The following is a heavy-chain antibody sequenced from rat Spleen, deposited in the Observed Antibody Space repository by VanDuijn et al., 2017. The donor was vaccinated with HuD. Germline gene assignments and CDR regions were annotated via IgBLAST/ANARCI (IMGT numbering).Heavy chain of an antibody. D-gene: IGHD1-12*03. CDR2: IIYDGSRT. V-gene: IGHV5S10*01. J-gene: IGHJ1*01. CDR1: GFTFSDYN. CDR3: GRHAYYDGYYHWYFDL. Sequence: EVQLVESDGGLVQPGRSLKLSCAASGFTFSDYNMAWVRQAPKKGLEWVATIIYDGSRTYYRDSVEGRFTISRDNAKNTLYLQMDSLRSEDTATYYCGRHAYYDGYYHWYFDLWGPGTMVTVSS.